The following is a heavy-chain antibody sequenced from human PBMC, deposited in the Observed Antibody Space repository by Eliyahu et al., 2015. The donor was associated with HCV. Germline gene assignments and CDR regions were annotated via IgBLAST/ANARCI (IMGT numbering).Heavy chain of an antibody. D-gene: IGHD3-3*01. Sequence: QVQLQQWGAGLLKPSETLSLTCAXYGGSXXGYYWSWIRXPPGKGLEWIGEINHXGSTNYNPPLKSRVTISVDTSKXQFXLKLSSVTAADTAVYYCARGYLPNYDFWSGYPPSSNWFDPWGQGTLVTVSS. CDR3: ARGYLPNYDFWSGYPPSSNWFDP. V-gene: IGHV4-34*01. CDR2: INHXGST. J-gene: IGHJ5*02. CDR1: GGSXXGYY.